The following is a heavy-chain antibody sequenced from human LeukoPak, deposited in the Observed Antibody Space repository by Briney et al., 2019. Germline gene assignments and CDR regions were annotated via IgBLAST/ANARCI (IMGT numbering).Heavy chain of an antibody. CDR1: GYTFSSYD. CDR2: ISANNGNT. V-gene: IGHV1-18*01. CDR3: ARYGIAAAGLIDY. Sequence: ASVKVSCKASGYTFSSYDMSWVRQAPGQGLEWMGWISANNGNTNYAQKIKGRVTMTKDTTKRRAYMEMRRLTYDDTAVYYCARYGIAAAGLIDYWGQGTLVTVSS. D-gene: IGHD6-13*01. J-gene: IGHJ4*02.